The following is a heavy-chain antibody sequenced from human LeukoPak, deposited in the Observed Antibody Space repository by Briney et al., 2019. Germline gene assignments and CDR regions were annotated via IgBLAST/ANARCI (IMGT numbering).Heavy chain of an antibody. J-gene: IGHJ4*02. CDR3: ARHTGLGVVSPYFDY. Sequence: SETLSLTCTVSGGSISSYYWSWIRQPPGRGLEWIGYMYNSGTTNYNPSLKSRVTISVDTSQNHFSLRLISVTAADTAVYYCARHTGLGVVSPYFDYWGQGILVTVSS. D-gene: IGHD2-15*01. V-gene: IGHV4-59*08. CDR2: MYNSGTT. CDR1: GGSISSYY.